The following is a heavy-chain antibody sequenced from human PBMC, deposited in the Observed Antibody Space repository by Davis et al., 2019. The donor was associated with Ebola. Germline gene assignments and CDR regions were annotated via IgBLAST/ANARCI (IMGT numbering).Heavy chain of an antibody. CDR2: ITSNGIGT. V-gene: IGHV3-23*01. D-gene: IGHD6-19*01. CDR1: GFTSSLYA. CDR3: AKDTSNVWFDV. J-gene: IGHJ3*01. Sequence: GESLKISCAASGFTSSLYALSWVRQAPGKGLEWVSVITSNGIGTYYADSVKGRFTISRDNSKNTLHLQMNSLRVEDTAIYYCAKDTSNVWFDVWGQGTMVTVSS.